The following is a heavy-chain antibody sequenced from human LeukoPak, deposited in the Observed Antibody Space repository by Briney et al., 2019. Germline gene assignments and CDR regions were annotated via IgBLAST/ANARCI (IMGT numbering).Heavy chain of an antibody. CDR3: ARDPYSGDYGPYYYYYMDV. Sequence: GGSLRLSCAASGFTFSAYNMNWVRRTPGKGLEWVSSITTSSSYVFYADSVRGRFTISRDNAENSLYLQMNNLRDEDTAVYYCARDPYSGDYGPYYYYYMDVWGKGTTVTVSS. D-gene: IGHD5-12*01. J-gene: IGHJ6*03. CDR1: GFTFSAYN. V-gene: IGHV3-21*01. CDR2: ITTSSSYV.